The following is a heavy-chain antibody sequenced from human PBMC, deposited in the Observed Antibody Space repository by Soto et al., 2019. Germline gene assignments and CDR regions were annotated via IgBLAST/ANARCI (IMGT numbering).Heavy chain of an antibody. CDR2: ISGNGSRT. Sequence: EMQLLESGGSLVQPGGSLRLSCAASGFTFSNYAMSWVRQAPGKGLEWVSIISGNGSRTYDADSVKGRFTISRDNSKNTLYVQMNSLKAEDTAVYYCAKGRRPDYFHYYPMDVWGQGTTVTVSS. CDR1: GFTFSNYA. CDR3: AKGRRPDYFHYYPMDV. J-gene: IGHJ6*02. V-gene: IGHV3-23*01. D-gene: IGHD3-9*01.